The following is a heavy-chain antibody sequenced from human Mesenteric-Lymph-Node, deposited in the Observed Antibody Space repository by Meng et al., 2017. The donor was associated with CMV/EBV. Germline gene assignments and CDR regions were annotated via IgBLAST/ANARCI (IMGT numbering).Heavy chain of an antibody. CDR2: IYYSGST. D-gene: IGHD2-8*02. J-gene: IGHJ5*02. Sequence: SETLSLTCTVSGGSVSSGSYYWSWIRQPPGKGLEWIGYIYYSGSTNYNPSLKSRVTISVDTSKNQFSLKLSSVTAADTAVYYCARDLGGVVATRRNWFDPWGQGTLVTVSS. V-gene: IGHV4-61*01. CDR1: GGSVSSGSYY. CDR3: ARDLGGVVATRRNWFDP.